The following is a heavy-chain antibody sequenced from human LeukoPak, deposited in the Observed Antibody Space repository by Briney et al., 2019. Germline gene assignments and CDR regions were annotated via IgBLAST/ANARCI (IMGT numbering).Heavy chain of an antibody. CDR1: GYTLTELS. D-gene: IGHD3-10*01. CDR2: FDPEDGET. CDR3: ATYGSGSYLPNNFDY. V-gene: IGHV1-24*01. J-gene: IGHJ4*02. Sequence: ASVKVSCKVSGYTLTELSMHWVRQAPGKGLEWMGGFDPEDGETIYAQKFQGRVTMTEDTSTDTAYMELSSLRSGDTAVYYCATYGSGSYLPNNFDYWGQGTLVTVSS.